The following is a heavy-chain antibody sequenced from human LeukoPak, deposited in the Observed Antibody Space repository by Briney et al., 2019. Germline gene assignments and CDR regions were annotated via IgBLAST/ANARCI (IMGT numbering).Heavy chain of an antibody. Sequence: SETLSLTCTVSGGSISSYYWSWIRQPPGKGLEWIGYIYYSGSTNYNPSLKSRVTISVDTSKNQFSLKLSSVTAADTAVYYCARWRAEIAAAGYWGQGTLVTVSS. CDR2: IYYSGST. D-gene: IGHD6-13*01. CDR1: GGSISSYY. CDR3: ARWRAEIAAAGY. J-gene: IGHJ4*02. V-gene: IGHV4-59*01.